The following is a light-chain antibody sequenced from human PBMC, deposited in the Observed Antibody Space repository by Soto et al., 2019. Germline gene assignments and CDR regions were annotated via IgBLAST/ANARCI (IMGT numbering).Light chain of an antibody. V-gene: IGKV3-20*01. Sequence: EIVLTQSPGTLSLSPGERATLSCRASQSISSCYLAWYQQKPGQAPRLLIYGASSRATGIPDRFSGSGSGTDFTLTIIRLEPEDFAVYYCQQYGSSRWTFGQGTKVEIK. CDR2: GAS. CDR3: QQYGSSRWT. CDR1: QSISSCY. J-gene: IGKJ1*01.